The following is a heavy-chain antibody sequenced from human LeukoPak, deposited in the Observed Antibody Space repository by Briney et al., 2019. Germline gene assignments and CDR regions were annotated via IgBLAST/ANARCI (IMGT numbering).Heavy chain of an antibody. V-gene: IGHV3-33*01. D-gene: IGHD5-12*01. Sequence: VGSLRLSCAASGFTFSSYGMHWVRQAPGKGLEWVAVIWYDGSNKYYADSVKGRFTISRDNSKNTLYLQMNSLRAEDTAVYYCARVGYSGYDSGFDPWGQGTLVTVSS. J-gene: IGHJ5*02. CDR3: ARVGYSGYDSGFDP. CDR2: IWYDGSNK. CDR1: GFTFSSYG.